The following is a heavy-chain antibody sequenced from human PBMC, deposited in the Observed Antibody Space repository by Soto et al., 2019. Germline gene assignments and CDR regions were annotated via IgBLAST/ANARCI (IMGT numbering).Heavy chain of an antibody. CDR1: GGSISSYY. D-gene: IGHD3-3*01. CDR3: ARQRSIFGVVTTGYYFDY. J-gene: IGHJ4*02. Sequence: SETLSLTCTVSGGSISSYYWSWIRQPPGKGLEWIGYIYYSGSTNYNPSLKSRVTISVDTSKNQFSLKLSSVTAADTAVYYCARQRSIFGVVTTGYYFDYWGQGTLVTVSS. CDR2: IYYSGST. V-gene: IGHV4-59*08.